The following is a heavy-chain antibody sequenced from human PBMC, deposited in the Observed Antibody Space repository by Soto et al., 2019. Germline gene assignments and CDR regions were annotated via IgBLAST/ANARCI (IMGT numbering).Heavy chain of an antibody. CDR1: GFTFSSYL. CDR2: ISRDGSNE. D-gene: IGHD3-10*01. V-gene: IGHV3-30-3*01. Sequence: QVQLVESGGGVVQPGRSLRLSCATSGFTFSSYLIHWVRQTPDKGLEWVAFISRDGSNEYYADSVKGRFTISRDNSKNTLYLEMNSLRAEDTAVYYCARDDEGGSYCDLGYWGQGTLGTVSS. CDR3: ARDDEGGSYCDLGY. J-gene: IGHJ4*02.